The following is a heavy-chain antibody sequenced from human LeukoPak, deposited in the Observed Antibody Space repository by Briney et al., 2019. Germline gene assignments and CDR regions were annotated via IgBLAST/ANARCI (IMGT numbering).Heavy chain of an antibody. J-gene: IGHJ4*02. Sequence: SQTLSLTCTVSGGSISSGDYYWSWIRQPPGKGLEWIGYIYYSGSTYYNPSLKSRVTISVDTSNNQFSLKLSSVTAADTAVYYCARALVYGGNRAFDYWGQGTLVTVSS. D-gene: IGHD4-23*01. V-gene: IGHV4-30-4*01. CDR1: GGSISSGDYY. CDR3: ARALVYGGNRAFDY. CDR2: IYYSGST.